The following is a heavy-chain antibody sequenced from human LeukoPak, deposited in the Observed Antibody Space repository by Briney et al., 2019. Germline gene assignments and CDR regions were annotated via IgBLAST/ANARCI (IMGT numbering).Heavy chain of an antibody. J-gene: IGHJ4*02. CDR1: GDSISTYY. V-gene: IGHV4-59*01. CDR2: VYYSGST. D-gene: IGHD3-10*01. CDR3: ARASGSSYVVFFFDY. Sequence: PSETLSLTCTVSGDSISTYYWSWIRQPPGKGLEWIGYVYYSGSTTYNPSLKSRVTISVDTSKNQFSLKLTSVTAADTAVYYCARASGSSYVVFFFDYWGQGTLVTVPS.